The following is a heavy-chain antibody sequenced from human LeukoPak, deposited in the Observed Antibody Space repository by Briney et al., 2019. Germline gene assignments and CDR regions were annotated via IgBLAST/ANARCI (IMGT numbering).Heavy chain of an antibody. Sequence: ASVKVSCKASGGTFSSYAISWVRQAPGQGLEWMGGIIPIFGTANYAQKFQGRVTITTDESTSTAYMELSSLRSEDTAVYYCARGSRYSGYDNAPLGDYRGQGTLVTVS. CDR3: ARGSRYSGYDNAPLGDY. CDR1: GGTFSSYA. CDR2: IIPIFGTA. J-gene: IGHJ4*02. V-gene: IGHV1-69*05. D-gene: IGHD5-12*01.